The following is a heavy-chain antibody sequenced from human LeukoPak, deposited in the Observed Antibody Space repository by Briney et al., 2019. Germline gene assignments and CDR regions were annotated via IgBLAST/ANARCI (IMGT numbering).Heavy chain of an antibody. CDR1: GGSFSGYY. V-gene: IGHV4-34*01. J-gene: IGHJ5*02. CDR3: ARDRGSSGYYYWFDP. D-gene: IGHD3-22*01. Sequence: SETLSLTCAVYGGSFSGYYWSWIRQPPGKGLGWIGEINHSGSTNYNPSLKSRVTISVDTSKNQFSLKLSSVTAADTAVYYCARDRGSSGYYYWFDPWGQGTLVTVSS. CDR2: INHSGST.